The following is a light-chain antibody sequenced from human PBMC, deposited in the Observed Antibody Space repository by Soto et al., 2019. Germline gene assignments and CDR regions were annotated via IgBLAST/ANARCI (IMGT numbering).Light chain of an antibody. Sequence: DIQMTQSPSSLSASAGDRVTITCRASQSISSYLNWYQQKPGKAPKLLIYAASSLQSGVPSRFSSSGSGTGFTLTISSLQPEDVATYYCQQSYSTPVTFGQGTKVEIK. CDR2: AAS. J-gene: IGKJ1*01. CDR3: QQSYSTPVT. V-gene: IGKV1-39*01. CDR1: QSISSY.